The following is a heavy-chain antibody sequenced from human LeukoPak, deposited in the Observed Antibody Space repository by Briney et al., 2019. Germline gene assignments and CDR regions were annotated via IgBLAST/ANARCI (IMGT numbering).Heavy chain of an antibody. CDR2: IYTSGST. CDR1: GGSISSYY. Sequence: SETLSLTCTVSGGSISSYYWSWIRQPAGKGLEWIGRIYTSGSTNYNPSLKSRVTMSVDTSKNQFSLKLSSVTAADTAVYYCARVPRSSWSRGGNWFDPWGQGTLVTVSS. CDR3: ARVPRSSWSRGGNWFDP. J-gene: IGHJ5*02. D-gene: IGHD6-13*01. V-gene: IGHV4-4*07.